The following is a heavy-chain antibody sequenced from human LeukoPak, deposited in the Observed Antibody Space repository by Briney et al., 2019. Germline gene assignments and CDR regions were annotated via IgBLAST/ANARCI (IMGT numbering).Heavy chain of an antibody. V-gene: IGHV1-2*02. J-gene: IGHJ6*02. CDR1: GYTFTGYY. CDR2: NNPNSGGT. Sequence: ASVKVSCKASGYTFTGYYMHWVRQAPGQGLEWMGWNNPNSGGTNYAQKFQGRVTMTRDTSISTAYMELSRLRSDDTAVYYCARDGDRYYYGMDVWGQGTTVTVSS. D-gene: IGHD2-21*02. CDR3: ARDGDRYYYGMDV.